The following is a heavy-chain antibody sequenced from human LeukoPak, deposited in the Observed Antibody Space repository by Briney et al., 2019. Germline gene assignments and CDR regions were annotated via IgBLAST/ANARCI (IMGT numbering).Heavy chain of an antibody. Sequence: ASVTVSCKASGYTFTSYYMHWVRQPPGQGLEWMGIINPSGGSTSYAQKFQGRVTMTRDTSTSTVYMELSSLRSEDTAVYYCAKDKQQLVVLDYWGQGTLVTVSS. CDR3: AKDKQQLVVLDY. D-gene: IGHD6-6*01. J-gene: IGHJ4*02. V-gene: IGHV1-46*01. CDR1: GYTFTSYY. CDR2: INPSGGST.